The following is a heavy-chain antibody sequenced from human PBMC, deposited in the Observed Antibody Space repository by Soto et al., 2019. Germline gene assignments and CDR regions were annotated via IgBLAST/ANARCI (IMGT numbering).Heavy chain of an antibody. J-gene: IGHJ5*02. CDR3: ARGVATIGP. D-gene: IGHD5-12*01. Sequence: QVQLHESGPRLVKPSETMSLTCTVSGDSISSYYWSWIRQPPGKGLEWIGYIYYSGSTNYNPSLKSRVTISVDTPKNQFSLKLTSVTAAHTAVYYCARGVATIGPWGQGTLVTVSS. CDR1: GDSISSYY. CDR2: IYYSGST. V-gene: IGHV4-59*01.